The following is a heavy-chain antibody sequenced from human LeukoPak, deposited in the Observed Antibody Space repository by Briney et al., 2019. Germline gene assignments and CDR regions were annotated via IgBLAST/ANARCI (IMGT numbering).Heavy chain of an antibody. CDR3: ARGEYDAQEYGAFDI. Sequence: SETLSLTCTVSGGSISSYYWSWIRQPPGKGLEWIGHIYYSGSTNYNPSLKSRVTISVDTSKNQFSLKLSSVTAADTAVYYCARGEYDAQEYGAFDIWGQGTMVTVSS. V-gene: IGHV4-59*01. CDR1: GGSISSYY. J-gene: IGHJ3*02. CDR2: IYYSGST. D-gene: IGHD6-6*01.